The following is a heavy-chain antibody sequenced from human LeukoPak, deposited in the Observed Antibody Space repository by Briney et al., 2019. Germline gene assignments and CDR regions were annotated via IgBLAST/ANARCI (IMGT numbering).Heavy chain of an antibody. D-gene: IGHD3-10*01. J-gene: IGHJ4*02. Sequence: SETLSLTCTVYGGSLSSYYWSWIRQPPGKGLEWIEYIYYSGSTNYNPSLKSRVTISVDTSKNQFSLKLSSVTAADTAVYYCARDDYYGSGAHDYWGQGTLVTVSS. CDR3: ARDDYYGSGAHDY. CDR2: IYYSGST. CDR1: GGSLSSYY. V-gene: IGHV4-59*01.